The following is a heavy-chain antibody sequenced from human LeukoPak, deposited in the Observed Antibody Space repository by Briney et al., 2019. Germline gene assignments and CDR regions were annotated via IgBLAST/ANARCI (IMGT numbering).Heavy chain of an antibody. CDR3: ARGPYYNILTGFRGRILGFDY. CDR2: IYSGGTT. J-gene: IGHJ4*02. CDR1: GFTVSGNY. Sequence: GGSLRLSCAVSGFTVSGNYMSWVRQAPGKGLEWVSLIYSGGTTYYADSVKGRFTISRDNSKNTLYLQMNSLRAEDTAVYYCARGPYYNILTGFRGRILGFDYWGQGTLVTVSS. D-gene: IGHD3-9*01. V-gene: IGHV3-53*05.